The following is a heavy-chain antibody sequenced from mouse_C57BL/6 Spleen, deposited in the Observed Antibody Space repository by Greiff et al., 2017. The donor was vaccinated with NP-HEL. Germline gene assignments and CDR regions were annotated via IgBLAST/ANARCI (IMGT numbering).Heavy chain of an antibody. CDR1: GYSITSGYG. V-gene: IGHV3-2*02. Sequence: VQLKESGPGLVKPSQSLSLPCTVTGYSITSGYGWNWIRQFPGTKLEWMGYISYSGSTNYNPSLKSRISITRDTSKNQFFLQLNSVTTEDTATYYCARTARIKYWGQGTTLTVSS. CDR2: ISYSGST. CDR3: ARTARIKY. J-gene: IGHJ2*01. D-gene: IGHD1-2*01.